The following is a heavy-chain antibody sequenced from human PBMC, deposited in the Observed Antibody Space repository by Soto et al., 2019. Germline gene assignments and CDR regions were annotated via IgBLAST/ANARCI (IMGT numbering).Heavy chain of an antibody. D-gene: IGHD3-22*01. CDR2: IYYSGST. V-gene: IGHV4-30-4*01. J-gene: IGHJ4*02. Sequence: PSETLSLTCTVSGGSVSSGDHYWSWIRQPPGKGLEWIGHIYYSGSTNYNPALKSRVTISVDTSKKQFSLKLSSVTAADTAVYYCARELRYYDSSRNHFDYWGQGTLVTVSS. CDR1: GGSVSSGDHY. CDR3: ARELRYYDSSRNHFDY.